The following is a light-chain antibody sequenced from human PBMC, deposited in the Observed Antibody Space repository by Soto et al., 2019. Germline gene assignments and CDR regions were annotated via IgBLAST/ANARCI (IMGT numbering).Light chain of an antibody. CDR2: DAS. J-gene: IGKJ5*01. CDR3: QVRTNWSIA. V-gene: IGKV3-11*01. Sequence: EIVLTQSPATLSLSPGERATLSCRASQSVSNFLAWYQQKPGQAPRLLIYDASNRATGIPARFSGTGSGTDFTLTINNLEPEDFAVYYCQVRTNWSIAFGRGTRLEIK. CDR1: QSVSNF.